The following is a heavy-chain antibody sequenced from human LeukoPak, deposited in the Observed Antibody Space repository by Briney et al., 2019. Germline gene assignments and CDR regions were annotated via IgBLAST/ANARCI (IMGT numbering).Heavy chain of an antibody. V-gene: IGHV3-53*04. CDR3: ARTFGRGLREYYFDY. CDR1: GFTVSSNY. D-gene: IGHD4-17*01. J-gene: IGHJ4*02. CDR2: IYSGTST. Sequence: PGGSLRLSCAASGFTVSSNYMSWVRQAPGKGLEWVSIIYSGTSTYYADSVKGRFTISRHNSKNTVYLQMNSLRAEDTAVYYCARTFGRGLREYYFDYWGQGTLVTVSS.